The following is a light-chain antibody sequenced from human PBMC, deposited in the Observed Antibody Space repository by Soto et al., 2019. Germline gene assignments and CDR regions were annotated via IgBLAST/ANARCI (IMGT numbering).Light chain of an antibody. J-gene: IGLJ3*02. CDR3: EAWDSSLSAGV. CDR2: DND. CDR1: RSNIGNNY. V-gene: IGLV1-51*01. Sequence: QSVLTQPPSVSAARGQKVTVSCSGSRSNIGNNYVSWYQHLPGTAPKLLIYDNDKRPSGIPDRFSASKSGTSATLGITGLQTGDEADYYCEAWDSSLSAGVFGGGTKVTVL.